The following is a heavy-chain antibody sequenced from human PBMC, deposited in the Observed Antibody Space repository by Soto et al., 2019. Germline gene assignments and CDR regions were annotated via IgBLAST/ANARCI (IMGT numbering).Heavy chain of an antibody. V-gene: IGHV1-18*01. D-gene: IGHD2-8*01. CDR1: GYTFTSYS. CDR2: ISGYNGNT. Sequence: ASVKVSCKASGYTFTSYSITWVRQAPGQGLEWMGWISGYNGNTNSALKVQGRVTMTTDTSTSTAYMELGSLRSDDTAVYYCARQKETGDCTDGVCYENYFDYWGQGTLVTVSS. CDR3: ARQKETGDCTDGVCYENYFDY. J-gene: IGHJ4*02.